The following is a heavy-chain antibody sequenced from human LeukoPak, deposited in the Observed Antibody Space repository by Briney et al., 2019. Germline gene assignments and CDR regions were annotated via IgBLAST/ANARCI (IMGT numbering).Heavy chain of an antibody. V-gene: IGHV4-34*01. CDR3: ARGLRVRLGELSTFDP. CDR2: INHSGST. J-gene: IGHJ5*02. D-gene: IGHD3-16*02. CDR1: GGSFSGYY. Sequence: SETLSLTCAVYGGSFSGYYWSWIRQPPGKGLKWIGEINHSGSTNYNPSLKSRVTISVDTSKNQFSLKLSSVTAADTAVYYCARGLRVRLGELSTFDPWGQGTLVTVSS.